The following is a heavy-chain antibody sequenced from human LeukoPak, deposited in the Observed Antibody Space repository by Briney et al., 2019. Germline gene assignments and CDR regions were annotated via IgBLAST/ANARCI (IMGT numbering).Heavy chain of an antibody. Sequence: SETLSLTCTVSGDSISTSNSYWGWIRQPPGKGLEWIGEINHSGSTNYNPSLKSRVTISVDTSKNQFSLKLSSVTAADTAVYYCARASGFLYYYYYMDVWGKGTTVTVSS. CDR1: GDSISTSNSY. V-gene: IGHV4-39*07. CDR3: ARASGFLYYYYYMDV. D-gene: IGHD5-12*01. CDR2: INHSGST. J-gene: IGHJ6*03.